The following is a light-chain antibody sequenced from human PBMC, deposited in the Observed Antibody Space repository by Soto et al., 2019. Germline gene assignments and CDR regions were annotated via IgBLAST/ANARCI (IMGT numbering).Light chain of an antibody. J-gene: IGKJ4*01. Sequence: EIVLTQSPATLSLSPGERATLSCRASQTVSTFLAWYQHKPGQAPRLLIYDASNRATGIPARFSGSGYGTDFTLTISSLEPEDFAIYYCQQRSNWPLTFGGGTKVDIK. CDR2: DAS. CDR3: QQRSNWPLT. V-gene: IGKV3-11*01. CDR1: QTVSTF.